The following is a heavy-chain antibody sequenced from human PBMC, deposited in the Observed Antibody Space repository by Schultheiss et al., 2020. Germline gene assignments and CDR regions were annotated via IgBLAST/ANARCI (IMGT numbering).Heavy chain of an antibody. V-gene: IGHV4-31*01. CDR2: ISYSGTT. J-gene: IGHJ6*03. Sequence: SETLSLTCTVSGGSIRTDDHYWSWIRHYPGRGLEWFGYISYSGTTYYNPSLKSPVIISVDTSKSQFFLKMTSVTAADTALYYCARAKGGWHQPYMDVWGKGITVTVSS. CDR1: GGSIRTDDHY. D-gene: IGHD1-14*01. CDR3: ARAKGGWHQPYMDV.